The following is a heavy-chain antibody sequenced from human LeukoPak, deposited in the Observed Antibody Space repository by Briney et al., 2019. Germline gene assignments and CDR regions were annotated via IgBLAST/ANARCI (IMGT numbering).Heavy chain of an antibody. D-gene: IGHD3-16*01. CDR2: INPDGRMK. V-gene: IGHV3-7*01. CDR3: AQLLGDVTTLDY. Sequence: GGSLRLSCAGSGFIFSRSSMTWVRQSPGKGLECVATINPDGRMKLYLDSVNGRFTISRDNSDNAVFLQMNSLRVEDMAVYYCAQLLGDVTTLDYWGQGILVTVSS. J-gene: IGHJ4*02. CDR1: GFIFSRSS.